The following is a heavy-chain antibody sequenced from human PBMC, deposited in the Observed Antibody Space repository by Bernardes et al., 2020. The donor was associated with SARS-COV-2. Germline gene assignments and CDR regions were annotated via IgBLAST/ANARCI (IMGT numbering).Heavy chain of an antibody. V-gene: IGHV1-18*04. CDR1: GYPFTNYG. J-gene: IGHJ4*02. CDR3: AKDKDAAATFNPFDY. CDR2: VSAYNGDT. Sequence: ASVKVSCKASGYPFTNYGITWVRQAPGQGLEWMGWVSAYNGDTKYAQRFQGRVTMTTDTSTTTAYMELRSLRSDDTAVYYCAKDKDAAATFNPFDYWGQGTLVSVSP. D-gene: IGHD1-26*01.